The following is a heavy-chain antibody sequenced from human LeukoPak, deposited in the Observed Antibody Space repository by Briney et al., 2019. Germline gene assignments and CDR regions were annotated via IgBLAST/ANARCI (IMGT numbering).Heavy chain of an antibody. CDR3: AKDTAVILTAPFDS. CDR1: GFTFSSYS. Sequence: GGSLRLSCTASGFTFSSYSLNWVRQAPGKGLEWVSAISGSGTNTYYAGSVRGRFTISRDNSNNRLYLQMNSVRAEDTAMYFCAKDTAVILTAPFDSWGQGTLVTVSS. D-gene: IGHD2-21*01. V-gene: IGHV3-23*01. CDR2: ISGSGTNT. J-gene: IGHJ4*02.